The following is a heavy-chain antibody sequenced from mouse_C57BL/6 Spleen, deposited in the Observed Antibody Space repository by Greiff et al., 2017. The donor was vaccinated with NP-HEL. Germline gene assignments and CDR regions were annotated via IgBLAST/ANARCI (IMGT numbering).Heavy chain of an antibody. D-gene: IGHD1-1*01. Sequence: VQLQQPGAELVKPGASVKMSCKASGYTFTSYWLTWVKQRPGQGLEWIGDIYPGSGSTNYNEKFKSKATLTVDTSSSTAYMQRSSLTSEDSAVYYCARWAVVKYYFDYWGQGTTLTVSS. J-gene: IGHJ2*01. V-gene: IGHV1-55*01. CDR3: ARWAVVKYYFDY. CDR1: GYTFTSYW. CDR2: IYPGSGST.